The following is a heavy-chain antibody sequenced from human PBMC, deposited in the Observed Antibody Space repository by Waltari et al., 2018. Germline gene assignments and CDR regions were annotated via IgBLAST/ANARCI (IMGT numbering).Heavy chain of an antibody. Sequence: QVTLKESGPALVKPTQTLTLTCTFSGFSLSTRGIRVSWIRQPPGKALEWLARIEWYDDKFYSTSLKTMLTSSKDTAKNQVVLTKTNMDPVDTATYYCAREAVAGLRYFDYWGQGTLVTVSS. J-gene: IGHJ4*02. D-gene: IGHD6-19*01. CDR1: GFSLSTRGIR. V-gene: IGHV2-70*04. CDR2: IEWYDDK. CDR3: AREAVAGLRYFDY.